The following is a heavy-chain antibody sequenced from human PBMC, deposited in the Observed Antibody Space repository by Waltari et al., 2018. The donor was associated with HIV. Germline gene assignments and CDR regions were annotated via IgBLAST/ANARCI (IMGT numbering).Heavy chain of an antibody. D-gene: IGHD1-1*01. V-gene: IGHV3-33*08. CDR3: ATGQQGWETWSQLDY. Sequence: QVQLVESGGGVVQPGRSLRLSCAASAFTFRNYGMHWVRQAPGKDRELVAVILYDGSNKYYAESVKDRFTNSKDHAKKNVFLQINSMRLDDSALYYSATGQQGWETWSQLDYWGQGTLVIVSS. CDR2: ILYDGSNK. J-gene: IGHJ4*02. CDR1: AFTFRNYG.